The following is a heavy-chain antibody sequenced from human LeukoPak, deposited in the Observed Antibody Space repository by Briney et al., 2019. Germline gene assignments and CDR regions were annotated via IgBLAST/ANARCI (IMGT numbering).Heavy chain of an antibody. D-gene: IGHD6-19*01. Sequence: PGGSLRLSCAASGFTFSSYAMHWVRQAPGKGLEWVAVISYDGSNKYYADSVKGPFTISRDNSKNTLYLQMNSLRAEDTAVYYCARDRERYSSGWRDAFDIWGQGTMVTASS. V-gene: IGHV3-30*04. CDR1: GFTFSSYA. CDR2: ISYDGSNK. J-gene: IGHJ3*02. CDR3: ARDRERYSSGWRDAFDI.